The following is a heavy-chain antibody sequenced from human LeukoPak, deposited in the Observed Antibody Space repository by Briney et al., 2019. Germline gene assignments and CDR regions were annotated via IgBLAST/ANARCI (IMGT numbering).Heavy chain of an antibody. V-gene: IGHV4-34*01. D-gene: IGHD3-10*02. J-gene: IGHJ6*04. CDR2: INHSGGT. CDR3: AELGITMIGGV. Sequence: SETLSLTCGVYGGSISGYHWSWIRQSPGKGLEWIGEINHSGGTNYNPSLKSRVTISVDTSKNQFSLRVTSVTAADTAVYYCAELGITMIGGVWGKGTTVTISS. CDR1: GGSISGYH.